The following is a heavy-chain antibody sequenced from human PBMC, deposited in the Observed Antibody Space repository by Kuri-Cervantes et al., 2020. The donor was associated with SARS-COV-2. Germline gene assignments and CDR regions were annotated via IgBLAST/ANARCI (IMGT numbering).Heavy chain of an antibody. J-gene: IGHJ3*02. D-gene: IGHD4/OR15-4a*01. CDR3: ARQLANNAFDI. V-gene: IGHV4-59*05. CDR2: IYYSGST. CDR1: GDYISSYY. Sequence: ESLKISCNVSGDYISSYYWSWIRQPAGKGLEWIGSIYYSGSTYYNPSLKSRVTISVDTSKNQFSLKLSSVTAADTAVYYCARQLANNAFDIWGQGTMVTVSS.